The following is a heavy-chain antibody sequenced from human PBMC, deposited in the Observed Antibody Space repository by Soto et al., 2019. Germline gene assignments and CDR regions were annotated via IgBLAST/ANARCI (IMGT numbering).Heavy chain of an antibody. J-gene: IGHJ3*02. V-gene: IGHV3-15*01. CDR3: TTDVYDYDAFDI. CDR1: GFTFSNAW. CDR2: IKSKTDGGTT. Sequence: EVQLVESGGGLVKPGGSLRLSCAASGFTFSNAWMSWVRQAPGKGLEWVGRIKSKTDGGTTDYAAPVKGRFTISRDDSKNTLYLQMNSLKTEDTAVYYCTTDVYDYDAFDIWGQGTMVTVSS. D-gene: IGHD3-16*01.